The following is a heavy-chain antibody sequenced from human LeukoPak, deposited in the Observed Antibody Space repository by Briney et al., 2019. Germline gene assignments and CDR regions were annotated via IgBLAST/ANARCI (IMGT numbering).Heavy chain of an antibody. V-gene: IGHV3-48*01. CDR3: ARSLSGYDPLCVF. Sequence: GGSLRLSCEVSGFTFSSYSMTWVRQVPGKGLEWIAYLTSSSNTFYYADSVRGRFIISRDNARNSLFLQMNSLTVEDTAVYYCARSLSGYDPLCVFWGQGTLVTVSS. CDR2: LTSSSNTF. J-gene: IGHJ4*02. D-gene: IGHD5-12*01. CDR1: GFTFSSYS.